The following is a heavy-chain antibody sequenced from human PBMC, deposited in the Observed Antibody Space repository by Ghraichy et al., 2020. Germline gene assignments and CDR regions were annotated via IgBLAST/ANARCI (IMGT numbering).Heavy chain of an antibody. D-gene: IGHD2-21*01. CDR1: GFTFSSYS. CDR3: ARGIVVVSYYYGMDV. Sequence: LSLTCAASGFTFSSYSMNWVRQAPGRGLEWVSSISSTGSSTYYADSVKGRFTISRDNAKNSLYLQMNSLRAEDTAVFYCARGIVVVSYYYGMDVWGQGTTVTVSS. J-gene: IGHJ6*02. V-gene: IGHV3-21*01. CDR2: ISSTGSST.